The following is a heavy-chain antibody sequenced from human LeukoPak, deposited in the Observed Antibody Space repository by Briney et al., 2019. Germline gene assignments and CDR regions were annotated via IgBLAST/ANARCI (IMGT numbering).Heavy chain of an antibody. CDR2: IKQDGSEK. J-gene: IGHJ4*02. CDR1: GFTFSSYW. D-gene: IGHD2-15*01. V-gene: IGHV3-7*01. Sequence: GGSLRLSCAASGFTFSSYWRSWVRQAPGKGLELVANIKQDGSEKYYVDSVKGRFTISRDNAKNSLYLQMNSLRAEDTAVYKCARDYRGYRAPYYFDYWGQGTLVTVSS. CDR3: ARDYRGYRAPYYFDY.